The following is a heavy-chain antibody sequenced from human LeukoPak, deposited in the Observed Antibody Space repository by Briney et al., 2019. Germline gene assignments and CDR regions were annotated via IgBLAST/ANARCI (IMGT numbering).Heavy chain of an antibody. Sequence: ASVKVSCTASGYTFTSYAMHWVRQAPGQRLEWMGRINAGNGNTKYSQKFQGRVTITRDTSASTAYMELSSLRSEDTAVYYCARFIYYDSSLFDPWGQGTLVTVSS. J-gene: IGHJ5*02. CDR2: INAGNGNT. CDR1: GYTFTSYA. CDR3: ARFIYYDSSLFDP. V-gene: IGHV1-3*01. D-gene: IGHD3-22*01.